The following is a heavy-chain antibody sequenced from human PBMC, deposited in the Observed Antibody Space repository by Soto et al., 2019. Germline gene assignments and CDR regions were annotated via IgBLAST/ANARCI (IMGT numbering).Heavy chain of an antibody. CDR2: IYYSGST. Sequence: SETLSLTCTVSGGSISSGDYYWSWIRQPPGKGLEWIGYIYYSGSTYYNPSLKSRVTISVDTSKNQFSLKLSSVTAADTAVYYCAMGITIFGVARYNWFDPWGQGTLVTVSS. V-gene: IGHV4-30-4*01. D-gene: IGHD3-3*01. CDR3: AMGITIFGVARYNWFDP. CDR1: GGSISSGDYY. J-gene: IGHJ5*02.